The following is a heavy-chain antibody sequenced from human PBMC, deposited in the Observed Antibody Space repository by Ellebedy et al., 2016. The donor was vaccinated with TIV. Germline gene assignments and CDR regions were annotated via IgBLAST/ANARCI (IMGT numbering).Heavy chain of an antibody. CDR3: ARDRPYYDSSGYPLDY. V-gene: IGHV3-23*01. J-gene: IGHJ4*02. CDR1: GLTFSSYV. D-gene: IGHD3-22*01. CDR2: IKGSGDST. Sequence: GESLKISXAASGLTFSSYVMSWVRQAPGKGLEWVSTIKGSGDSTYYADSVKGRFTISRDNAKNSLYLQMNSLRAEDTAVYYCARDRPYYDSSGYPLDYWGQGTLVTVSS.